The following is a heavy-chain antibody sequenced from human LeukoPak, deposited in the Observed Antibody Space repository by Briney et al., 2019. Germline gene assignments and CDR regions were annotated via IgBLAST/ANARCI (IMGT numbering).Heavy chain of an antibody. V-gene: IGHV4-4*08. Sequence: PSETLSLTCTVSGGSISSYYWSWIRQPPGKGLEWIGRIYTSGSTNYNPSLKSRVTISVDTSKNQFSLKLSSVTAADTAVYYCARDRGGPGAAAVDYWGQGTLVTVSS. J-gene: IGHJ4*02. CDR2: IYTSGST. CDR1: GGSISSYY. CDR3: ARDRGGPGAAAVDY. D-gene: IGHD6-13*01.